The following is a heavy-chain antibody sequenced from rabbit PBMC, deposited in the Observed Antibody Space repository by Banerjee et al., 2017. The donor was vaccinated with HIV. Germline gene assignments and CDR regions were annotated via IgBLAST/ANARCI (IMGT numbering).Heavy chain of an antibody. J-gene: IGHJ4*01. CDR3: ARDRNGDNTYYLDL. CDR1: GFSFSSGYY. D-gene: IGHD2-1*01. V-gene: IGHV1S40*01. Sequence: QSLEESGGDLVKPGASLTLTCKASGFSFSSGYYMCWVRQAPGKGLEWIACIRAGSSISTYYANWAKGRFTVSKTSSTTVTLQMTSLTAADTATYFCARDRNGDNTYYLDLWGPGTLVTVS. CDR2: IRAGSSIST.